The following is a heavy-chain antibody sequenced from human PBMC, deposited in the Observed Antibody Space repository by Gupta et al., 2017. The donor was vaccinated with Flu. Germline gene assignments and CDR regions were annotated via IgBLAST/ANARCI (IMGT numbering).Heavy chain of an antibody. D-gene: IGHD3-3*01. CDR3: ARQPVNTIFGVVLYYGLDV. Sequence: HLQESGPGLVKPSATLSLTCTVSGGSFSSRSYYWAWIRQPPGKGLEWIGSLYDKETTHYNRSLKRRVTISVDTSENHFSLRLSSVTAADTAVYYCARQPVNTIFGVVLYYGLDVWGQGTKVTVSS. V-gene: IGHV4-39*01. CDR1: GGSFSSRSYY. J-gene: IGHJ6*02. CDR2: LYDKETT.